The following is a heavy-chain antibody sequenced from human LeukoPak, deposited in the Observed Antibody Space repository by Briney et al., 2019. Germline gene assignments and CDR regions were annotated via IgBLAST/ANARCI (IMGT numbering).Heavy chain of an antibody. V-gene: IGHV4-34*01. D-gene: IGHD6-6*01. CDR2: INHSGST. CDR1: GESFSGYY. J-gene: IGHJ4*02. Sequence: PSETLSLTCAVYGESFSGYYWSWIRQPPGKGLEWIGEINHSGSTNYNPSLKSRVTISVDTSRNQFSLKVSSVSAADTAVYYCAIGLWAVRFDSWGQGTLVTVSS. CDR3: AIGLWAVRFDS.